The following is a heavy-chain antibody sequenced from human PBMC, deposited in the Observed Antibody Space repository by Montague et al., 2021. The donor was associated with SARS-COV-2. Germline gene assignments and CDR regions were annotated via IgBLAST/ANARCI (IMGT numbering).Heavy chain of an antibody. D-gene: IGHD3-10*01. Sequence: SETLSLTCAVYGGSFSGYYWSWICQPPGKGLEWIGEINHSGSTNYNPSPKSRVTISVETSKNQFALKLSSVTAADTDVYYCARVRYYGSGTSLGMDVWGQGTTVTVSS. J-gene: IGHJ6*02. CDR1: GGSFSGYY. CDR2: INHSGST. V-gene: IGHV4-34*01. CDR3: ARVRYYGSGTSLGMDV.